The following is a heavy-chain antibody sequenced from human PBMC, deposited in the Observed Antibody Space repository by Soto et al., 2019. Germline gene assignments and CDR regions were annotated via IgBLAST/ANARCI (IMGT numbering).Heavy chain of an antibody. Sequence: QVRLVQSGYEVKEPGASVTVSCKASGYTFNNYGITWVRQAPGQGLEWIGWISAYNGNANYAQKFQGRVTLTRDTSTSTAYLELRSLRSDDTAVYYCARGTRRFGELFDAFDIWGQGTRVPVSS. CDR1: GYTFNNYG. D-gene: IGHD3-10*01. V-gene: IGHV1-18*01. CDR3: ARGTRRFGELFDAFDI. J-gene: IGHJ3*02. CDR2: ISAYNGNA.